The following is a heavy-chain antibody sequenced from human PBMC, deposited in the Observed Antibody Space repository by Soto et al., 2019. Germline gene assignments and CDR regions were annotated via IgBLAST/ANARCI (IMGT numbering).Heavy chain of an antibody. V-gene: IGHV1-2*02. CDR2: ISPRSGGT. Sequence: GASVKVSCKASGYTFIDYYIHWVRQAPGQGLEWVGWISPRSGGTNYAQQFEGRVTMTRDTSISTAYMELTSLTSDDTAVYYCTKKRGGPSPLDPWGQGTRVTVSS. J-gene: IGHJ5*02. CDR3: TKKRGGPSPLDP. D-gene: IGHD3-10*01. CDR1: GYTFIDYY.